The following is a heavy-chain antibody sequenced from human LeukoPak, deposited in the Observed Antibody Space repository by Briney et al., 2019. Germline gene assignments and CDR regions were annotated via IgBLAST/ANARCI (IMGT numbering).Heavy chain of an antibody. J-gene: IGHJ4*02. D-gene: IGHD3-22*01. V-gene: IGHV3-11*04. CDR1: GFTFSDYY. Sequence: GGSLRLSCAASGFTFSDYYMNWIRQAPGKGLEWVSYISNSGSTVYYADSVKGRFTISRDNAKNSLYLQMNSLRAEDTAVYYCARGDYYDSSGFDYWGQGTLVTVSS. CDR3: ARGDYYDSSGFDY. CDR2: ISNSGSTV.